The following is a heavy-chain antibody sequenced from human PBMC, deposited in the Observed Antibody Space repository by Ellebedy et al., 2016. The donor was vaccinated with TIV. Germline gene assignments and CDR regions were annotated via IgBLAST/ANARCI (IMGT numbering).Heavy chain of an antibody. CDR2: IKQDGSEK. V-gene: IGHV3-7*01. J-gene: IGHJ4*02. CDR3: ARDAYRSPSYYYDSSGYYYMFDY. D-gene: IGHD3-22*01. Sequence: GESLKISCAASGFTFSSYWMSWVRQAPGKGLEWVANIKQDGSEKYYVDSVKGRFTISRDNAKNSLYLQMNSLRAEDTAVYYCARDAYRSPSYYYDSSGYYYMFDYWGQGTLVTVSS. CDR1: GFTFSSYW.